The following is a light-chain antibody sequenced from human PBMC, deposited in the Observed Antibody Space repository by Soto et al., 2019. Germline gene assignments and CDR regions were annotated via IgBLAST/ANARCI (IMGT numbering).Light chain of an antibody. V-gene: IGLV2-14*01. CDR2: EVR. J-gene: IGLJ3*02. CDR3: SAYTARSTLV. CDR1: MRDVGAYNL. Sequence: QSALTQPASVSGSAGQSITISCSGTMRDVGAYNLVSWYQQHPGTAPKLIIYEVRNRPSGISSRFSGSRSGNTASLTSSGLQHEDEGDYYCSAYTARSTLVFGGGTKLTVL.